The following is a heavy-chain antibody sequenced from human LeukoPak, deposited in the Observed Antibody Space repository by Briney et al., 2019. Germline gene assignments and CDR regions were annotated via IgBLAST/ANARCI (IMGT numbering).Heavy chain of an antibody. Sequence: PGGSLRLSCSASGFHFSSYAVHWVRQAPGKGLESISAISSNGGSTHYTDSVKGRFTISRDNSKNTLSLQMSSLRPEDTAVYYCVPGGTALAGTGYWGQGTLVTGSS. CDR1: GFHFSSYA. J-gene: IGHJ4*02. CDR2: ISSNGGST. V-gene: IGHV3-64D*09. CDR3: VPGGTALAGTGY. D-gene: IGHD6-19*01.